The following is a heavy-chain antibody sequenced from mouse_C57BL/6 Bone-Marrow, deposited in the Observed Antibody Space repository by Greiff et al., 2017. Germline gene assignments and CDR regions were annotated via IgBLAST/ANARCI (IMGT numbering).Heavy chain of an antibody. CDR2: ILPGSGST. D-gene: IGHD1-1*01. CDR3: ANYYGSSYFDV. Sequence: VQLQQSGAELMKPGASVKLSCKATGYTFTGYWIEWVKQRPGHGLEWIGEILPGSGSTYYNEKFKGKATLTADTSSNPAYMQLSSLTTEDSAIYYCANYYGSSYFDVWGTGTTVTVSS. V-gene: IGHV1-9*01. J-gene: IGHJ1*03. CDR1: GYTFTGYW.